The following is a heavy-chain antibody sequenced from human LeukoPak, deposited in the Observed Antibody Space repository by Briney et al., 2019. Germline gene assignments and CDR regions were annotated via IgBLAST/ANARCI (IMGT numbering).Heavy chain of an antibody. Sequence: GGSLRLSCAASGFTFSSYAMSWVRQAPGRGLEWVSAISGSGGSTYYADSVKGRFTISRDNSKNTLYLQMNSLRAEDTAVYYCAKGGLYQPLSYFDYWGQGTLVTVSS. J-gene: IGHJ4*02. CDR2: ISGSGGST. CDR3: AKGGLYQPLSYFDY. V-gene: IGHV3-23*01. CDR1: GFTFSSYA. D-gene: IGHD2-2*02.